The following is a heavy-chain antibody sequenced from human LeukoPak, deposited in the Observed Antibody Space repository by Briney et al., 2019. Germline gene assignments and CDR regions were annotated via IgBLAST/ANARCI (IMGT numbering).Heavy chain of an antibody. Sequence: GGSLRLSCAASGFTFSSYGMHWVRQAPGKGLEWVAFIRYDGSNKYYADSVKGRFTISRDNSKNTLYLQMNSLRAEDTAVYYCAKDSSAPYYGSGSYLWDWGQGTLVTVSS. V-gene: IGHV3-30*02. CDR3: AKDSSAPYYGSGSYLWD. CDR1: GFTFSSYG. D-gene: IGHD3-10*01. J-gene: IGHJ4*02. CDR2: IRYDGSNK.